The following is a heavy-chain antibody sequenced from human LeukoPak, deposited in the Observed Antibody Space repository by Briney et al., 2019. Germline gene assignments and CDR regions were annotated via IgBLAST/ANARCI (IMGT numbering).Heavy chain of an antibody. Sequence: GASVKVSCKASGYTFTGYYMHWVRQAPGQGLEWMGWINPNGGGTNYAQKFQGRVTMTRDTSISTAYMELSRLRSDDTAVYYCARDRPEYYYDSSGYMVHYFDYWGQGTLVTVSS. V-gene: IGHV1-2*02. J-gene: IGHJ4*02. D-gene: IGHD3-22*01. CDR3: ARDRPEYYYDSSGYMVHYFDY. CDR2: INPNGGGT. CDR1: GYTFTGYY.